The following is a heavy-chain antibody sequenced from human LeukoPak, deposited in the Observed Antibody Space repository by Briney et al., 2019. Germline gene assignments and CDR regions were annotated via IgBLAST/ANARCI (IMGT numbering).Heavy chain of an antibody. D-gene: IGHD3-16*02. CDR1: GFTFSSYW. Sequence: GGSLRLSCAASGFTFSSYWMSWVRQAPGKGLEWVANIKQDGSEKYYVDSVKGRFTISRDNAKNSLYLQMNSLRAEDTAVYYCARSLQGYYDYVWGSYRTYYYYMDVWGKGTTVTVSS. V-gene: IGHV3-7*01. CDR2: IKQDGSEK. CDR3: ARSLQGYYDYVWGSYRTYYYYMDV. J-gene: IGHJ6*03.